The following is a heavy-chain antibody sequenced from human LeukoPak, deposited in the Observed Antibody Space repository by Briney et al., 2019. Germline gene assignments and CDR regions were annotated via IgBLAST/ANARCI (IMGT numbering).Heavy chain of an antibody. J-gene: IGHJ4*02. CDR1: GFTFTSYD. CDR2: ISNGGGTI. V-gene: IGHV3-48*03. CDR3: VRDSYMFGSDY. D-gene: IGHD3-10*02. Sequence: GGSLRLSCVISGFTFTSYDFNRVRQAPGKGLEWVSYISNGGGTIYYADSVKGRFTISRDNAKNSVFLQMNTLRAEDTAVYYCVRDSYMFGSDYWGQGTLVTVPT.